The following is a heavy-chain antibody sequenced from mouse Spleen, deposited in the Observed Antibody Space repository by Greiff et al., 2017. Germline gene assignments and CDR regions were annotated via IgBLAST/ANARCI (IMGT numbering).Heavy chain of an antibody. CDR3: ARQDYYGGRYYFDY. Sequence: EVKVVESGGDLVKPGGSLKLSCAASGFTFSSYGMSWVRQTPDKRLEWVATISSGGSYTYYPDSVKGRFTISRDNAKNTLYLQMSSLRSEDTAMYYCARQDYYGGRYYFDYWGQGTTLTVSS. V-gene: IGHV5-6*01. J-gene: IGHJ2*01. D-gene: IGHD1-1*01. CDR2: ISSGGSYT. CDR1: GFTFSSYG.